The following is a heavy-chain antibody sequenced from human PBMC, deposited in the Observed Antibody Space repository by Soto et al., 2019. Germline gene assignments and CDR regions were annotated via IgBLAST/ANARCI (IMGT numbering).Heavy chain of an antibody. CDR1: DGTISGYY. J-gene: IGHJ6*04. Sequence: FVTLPHPWSVADGTISGYYWRCIRKHQGKGLEWIGYIYYSGSTNYNPSLKSRVTISVDTSKNQFSLKLSSVTAADTAVYYCARHAADPYSNCKDNYCYYCMDIWGKRPTGTVPS. V-gene: IGHV4-59*08. D-gene: IGHD4-4*01. CDR2: IYYSGST. CDR3: ARHAADPYSNCKDNYCYYCMDI.